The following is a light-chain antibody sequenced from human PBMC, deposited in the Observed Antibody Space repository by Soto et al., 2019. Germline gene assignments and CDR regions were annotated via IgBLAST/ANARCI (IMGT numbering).Light chain of an antibody. CDR2: GAS. V-gene: IGKV3-15*01. CDR3: QQYSNWPYA. Sequence: EIVMTQSTATLSVSPGERATLSCRASQSLSSNLAWYQQKPGQAPRLLIYGASTRATGIPARFSGSGSETEFTLTISSLQSEDFAVYYCQQYSNWPYAFGQGTKLEI. CDR1: QSLSSN. J-gene: IGKJ2*01.